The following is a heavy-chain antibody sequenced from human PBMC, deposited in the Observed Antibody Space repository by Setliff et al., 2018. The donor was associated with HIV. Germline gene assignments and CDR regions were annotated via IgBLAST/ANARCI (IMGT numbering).Heavy chain of an antibody. J-gene: IGHJ3*02. CDR2: IYPGDSDT. CDR1: GFTFTDYW. V-gene: IGHV5-51*01. Sequence: ESLKISCKASGFTFTDYWIGWVRQMPGRGLEWMGIIYPGDSDTRYSPSFRGQVTISAYKSSRTVYLQWSSLKASDTAIYYCARLAYAFDIWGQGTLVTVS. CDR3: ARLAYAFDI.